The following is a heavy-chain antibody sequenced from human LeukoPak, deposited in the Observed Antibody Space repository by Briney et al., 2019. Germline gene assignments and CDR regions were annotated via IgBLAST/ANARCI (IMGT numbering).Heavy chain of an antibody. CDR1: GFTFSSYR. CDR2: ISSSSSYI. Sequence: NPGGSLRLSCAASGFTFSSYRMNWVRQAPGKGLEWVSSISSSSSYIYYADSVKGRFTISRDNAKNSLYLQMNSLRAEDTAVYYCARWVLGGRIMITFGGVIPDAFDIWGQGTMVTVSS. CDR3: ARWVLGGRIMITFGGVIPDAFDI. J-gene: IGHJ3*02. D-gene: IGHD3-16*02. V-gene: IGHV3-21*01.